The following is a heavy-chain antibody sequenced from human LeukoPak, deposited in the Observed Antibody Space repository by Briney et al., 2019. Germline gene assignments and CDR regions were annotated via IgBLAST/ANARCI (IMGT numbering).Heavy chain of an antibody. CDR3: ARDFFPVVDSTWYEIGY. V-gene: IGHV3-30-3*01. D-gene: IGHD2-21*01. J-gene: IGHJ4*02. Sequence: GGSLRLSCVASGFNFNDYAMYWVRQTPGKGLEWVTLISYDGYDKSYADSVRGRFTISRDNSKNTLYLQMDSLRSEDTAVYYCARDFFPVVDSTWYEIGYWGQGTLVIVSS. CDR1: GFNFNDYA. CDR2: ISYDGYDK.